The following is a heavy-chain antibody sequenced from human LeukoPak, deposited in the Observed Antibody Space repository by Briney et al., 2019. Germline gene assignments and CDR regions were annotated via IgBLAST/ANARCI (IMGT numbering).Heavy chain of an antibody. CDR1: GGSTSSSDYY. CDR3: ARHQSSGLDY. Sequence: SETLSLTCTVSGGSTSSSDYYWGWIRQPPGRGLEWMGYIYYSGSTRYDPSLKSRVTISVDTSKNQFSLKLSSVTAADTAVYYCARHQSSGLDYWGQGTLVTVSS. V-gene: IGHV4-61*05. J-gene: IGHJ4*02. CDR2: IYYSGST. D-gene: IGHD6-19*01.